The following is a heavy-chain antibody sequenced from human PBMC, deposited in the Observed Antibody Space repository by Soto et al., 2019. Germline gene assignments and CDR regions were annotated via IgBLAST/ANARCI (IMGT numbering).Heavy chain of an antibody. CDR1: GYTFTSYY. Sequence: VKVSCKASGYTFTSYYMHWVRQAPGQGLEWMGIINPSGGSTSYAQKFQGRVTMTRDTSTSTVYMELSSLRSEDTAVYYCASSDCSGGSCYSSLDYWGQGTLVTVSS. D-gene: IGHD2-15*01. CDR2: INPSGGST. J-gene: IGHJ4*02. V-gene: IGHV1-46*03. CDR3: ASSDCSGGSCYSSLDY.